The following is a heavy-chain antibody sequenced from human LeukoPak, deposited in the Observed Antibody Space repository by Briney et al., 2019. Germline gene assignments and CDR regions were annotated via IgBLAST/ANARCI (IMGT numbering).Heavy chain of an antibody. CDR2: MYHSGTT. Sequence: SETLSLTCTVSGYSISSGYYWGWIRQPPGKGLEWIGSMYHSGTTSYNPSLKSRVTMSVGTSKNQFSLELSSVTAADTAVYYCARVLDYYGSGTRDFDYWGQGTLVTVSS. J-gene: IGHJ4*02. CDR3: ARVLDYYGSGTRDFDY. V-gene: IGHV4-38-2*02. CDR1: GYSISSGYY. D-gene: IGHD3-10*01.